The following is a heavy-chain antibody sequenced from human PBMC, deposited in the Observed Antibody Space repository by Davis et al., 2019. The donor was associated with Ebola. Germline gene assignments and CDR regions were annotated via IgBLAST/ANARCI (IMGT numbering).Heavy chain of an antibody. Sequence: ASVKVSCKASGYTFTSYDINWVRQATGQGLEWMGIINPSGGSTSYAQKFQGRVTMTRDTSTSTVYMELSSLRSGDTAVYYCARGGYCSGGSCYFFDYWGQGTLVTVSS. D-gene: IGHD2-15*01. CDR1: GYTFTSYD. J-gene: IGHJ4*02. V-gene: IGHV1-46*01. CDR2: INPSGGST. CDR3: ARGGYCSGGSCYFFDY.